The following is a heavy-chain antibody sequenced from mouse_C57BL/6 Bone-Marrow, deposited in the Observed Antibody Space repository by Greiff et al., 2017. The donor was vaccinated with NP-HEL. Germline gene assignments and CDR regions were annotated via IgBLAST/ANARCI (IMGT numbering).Heavy chain of an antibody. CDR3: ARYDYDVGDYAMDY. CDR2: ISNLAYSI. CDR1: GFTFSDYG. D-gene: IGHD2-4*01. V-gene: IGHV5-15*01. Sequence: DVMLVESGGGLVQPGGSLKLSCAASGFTFSDYGMAWVRQAPRKGPEWVAIISNLAYSIYYADTVTGRFTISRENAKNTLYLEMSSLRSEDTAMYYCARYDYDVGDYAMDYWGQGTSVTVSS. J-gene: IGHJ4*01.